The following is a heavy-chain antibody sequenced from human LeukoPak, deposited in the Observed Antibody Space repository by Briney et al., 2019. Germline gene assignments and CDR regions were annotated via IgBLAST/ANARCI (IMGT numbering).Heavy chain of an antibody. J-gene: IGHJ5*02. CDR1: GFTVSNSY. Sequence: QSGGSLRLSCATSGFTVSNSYISRVRQAPGKGLEWVSVVYSGGNTYYADSVRGRFIISRDNSKNTVHLQMNSLTVDDTAVYYCVRNAFSGFFAWGQGTLVTVSS. D-gene: IGHD3-22*01. CDR2: VYSGGNT. V-gene: IGHV3-53*01. CDR3: VRNAFSGFFA.